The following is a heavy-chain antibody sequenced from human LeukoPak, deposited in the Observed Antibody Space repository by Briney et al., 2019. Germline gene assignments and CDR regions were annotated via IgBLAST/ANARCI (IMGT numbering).Heavy chain of an antibody. J-gene: IGHJ3*01. Sequence: ASVKASCQASGYTFTDYYMHWVRQAPGQGLEWVGWMNPKSGGTNYAQRFQDRVTMTRDTSNNTSYMELSRLTSDDTAVYYCAREFRTTTWSYDAFDLWGQGTMVTVSS. V-gene: IGHV1-2*02. CDR1: GYTFTDYY. CDR2: MNPKSGGT. CDR3: AREFRTTTWSYDAFDL. D-gene: IGHD1-1*01.